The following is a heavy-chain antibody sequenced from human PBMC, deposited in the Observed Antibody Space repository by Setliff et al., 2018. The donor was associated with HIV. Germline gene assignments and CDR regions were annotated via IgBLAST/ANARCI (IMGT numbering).Heavy chain of an antibody. J-gene: IGHJ6*02. CDR1: GGPLNSRNW. D-gene: IGHD3-10*01. V-gene: IGHV4-4*02. CDR2: VFHSGSA. CDR3: ARHDITLVRGLA. Sequence: PSETLSLTCAVSGGPLNSRNWWSWVRQPPGKGLEWIGEVFHSGSANSNASLRSRVTISVDTSKNLFSLKVNSVTAADTAVYYCARHDITLVRGLAWGQGTTVTVSS.